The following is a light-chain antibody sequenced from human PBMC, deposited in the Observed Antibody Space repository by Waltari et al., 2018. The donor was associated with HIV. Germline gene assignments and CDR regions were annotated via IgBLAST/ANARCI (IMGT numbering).Light chain of an antibody. CDR1: KLGDKF. J-gene: IGLJ1*01. Sequence: SYDLIQPPSGSVSPGQTARITCSGDKLGDKFASWYQQREGQSPVLVIYQDTKRPSGIPERSPGSNSGNTATLTINGTQPMDEADYYWQARDNKTGVFGPGTKVTVV. CDR3: QARDNKTGV. V-gene: IGLV3-1*01. CDR2: QDT.